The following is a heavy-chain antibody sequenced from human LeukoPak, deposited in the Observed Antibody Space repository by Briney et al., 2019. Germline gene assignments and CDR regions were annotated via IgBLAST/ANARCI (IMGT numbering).Heavy chain of an antibody. CDR1: GFTFSSYA. J-gene: IGHJ4*02. CDR3: AKDVLVTAIISPLDY. Sequence: GESLRLSCAAAGFTFSSYAMSWARQAPGKGLEWVSAISGSGGSTYYADSVKGRFTISRDNSKNTLYLQMNSLRAEDTAVYYCAKDVLVTAIISPLDYWGQGTLVTVSS. CDR2: ISGSGGST. D-gene: IGHD2-21*02. V-gene: IGHV3-23*01.